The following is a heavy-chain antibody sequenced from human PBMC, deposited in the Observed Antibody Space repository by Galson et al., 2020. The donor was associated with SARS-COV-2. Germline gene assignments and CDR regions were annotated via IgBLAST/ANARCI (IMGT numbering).Heavy chain of an antibody. D-gene: IGHD1-26*01. CDR2: IYYTGTT. CDR1: GGSISSSSHY. V-gene: IGHV4-39*01. J-gene: IGHJ4*02. CDR3: VRRTGAGPGRQPFDS. Sequence: ASETLSLTCTVSGGSISSSSHYWGWIRQPPGEGLEWIASIYYTGTTDYNQSLRSRGTISVATSKNQFSLRLSSVTAADTAVYYCVRRTGAGPGRQPFDSWGQGTLVTVSS.